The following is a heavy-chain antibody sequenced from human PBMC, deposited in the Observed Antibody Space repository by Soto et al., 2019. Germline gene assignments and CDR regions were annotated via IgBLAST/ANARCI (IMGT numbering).Heavy chain of an antibody. CDR3: ARGRPYSNYGWWFDP. CDR2: INHSGST. Sequence: SETLSLTCAVYGGSFSGYYWSWIRQPPGKGLEWIGEINHSGSTNYNPSLKSRVTISVDTSKNQFSLKLSSVTAADTAVYYCARGRPYSNYGWWFDPWGQGTLVTVSS. CDR1: GGSFSGYY. J-gene: IGHJ5*02. D-gene: IGHD4-4*01. V-gene: IGHV4-34*01.